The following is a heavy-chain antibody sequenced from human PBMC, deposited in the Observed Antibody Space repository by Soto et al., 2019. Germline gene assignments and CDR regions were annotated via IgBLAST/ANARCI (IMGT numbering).Heavy chain of an antibody. CDR1: GDSISSYY. Sequence: PSETLSLTCTVSGDSISSYYWSWIRQPPGKGLEWIGYIHYSGSTNYNPSLKSRVTISVDTSKNQFSLRLSSVTAADTAVYYCARHNYGSGSTYFDYWGQGTLVTVSS. CDR2: IHYSGST. V-gene: IGHV4-59*08. D-gene: IGHD3-10*01. J-gene: IGHJ4*02. CDR3: ARHNYGSGSTYFDY.